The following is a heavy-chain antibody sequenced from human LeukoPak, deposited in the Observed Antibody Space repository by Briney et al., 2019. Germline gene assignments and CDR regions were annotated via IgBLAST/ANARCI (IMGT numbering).Heavy chain of an antibody. J-gene: IGHJ4*02. D-gene: IGHD3-16*01. CDR2: ISSSTGTI. V-gene: IGHV3-48*01. Sequence: PGGSLRLSCAASGFNFSIYSMNWVRQAPGKGLEWVSYISSSTGTIYYVDSVKGRFTISRDNAKNSLYLQMNSLRAEDTAVYYCTRGGVDYWGQGTLVTVSS. CDR1: GFNFSIYS. CDR3: TRGGVDY.